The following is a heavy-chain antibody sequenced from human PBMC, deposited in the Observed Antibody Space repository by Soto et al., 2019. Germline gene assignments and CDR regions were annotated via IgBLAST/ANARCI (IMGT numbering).Heavy chain of an antibody. J-gene: IGHJ3*02. D-gene: IGHD4-17*01. V-gene: IGHV4-39*01. CDR1: GGSISSSSYY. CDR3: ARRNGGSRPSTLWGGLVETRDAFDI. CDR2: IYYSGST. Sequence: SETLSLTCTVSGGSISSSSYYWGWIRQPPGKGLEWIGSIYYSGSTYYNPSLKSRVTISVDTSKNQFSLKLSSVTAADTAVYFCARRNGGSRPSTLWGGLVETRDAFDIWGQGTMVTVSS.